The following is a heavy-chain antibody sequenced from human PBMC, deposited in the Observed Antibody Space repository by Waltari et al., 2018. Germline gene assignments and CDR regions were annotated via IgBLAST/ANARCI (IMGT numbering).Heavy chain of an antibody. CDR2: ISGSGAAI. CDR1: GFTFSSYA. V-gene: IGHV3-23*01. CDR3: AEAGLYVRDYYYDYSMGV. D-gene: IGHD3-16*01. Sequence: SGFTFSSYAMSWVRQAPGKGLEWVSSISGSGAAIYYADSVKGRFTISRDNSKNTLYLQMISLRAEDTAVYYCAEAGLYVRDYYYDYSMGVWGQGTTVTVSS. J-gene: IGHJ6*02.